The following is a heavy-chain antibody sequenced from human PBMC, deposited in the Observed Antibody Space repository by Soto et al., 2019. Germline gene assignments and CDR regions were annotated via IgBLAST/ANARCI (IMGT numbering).Heavy chain of an antibody. J-gene: IGHJ4*02. CDR3: ARVADYYDSSGYLPVVD. CDR2: IISRGSFI. V-gene: IGHV3-21*01. Sequence: EVQLVESGGGLVKPGGSLTLSCAASGFSFSNDNMNWIRQAPGKGLEWLSSIISRGSFIYYADSVKGRFTISRDNAKNSLYLQMNSLRAEATALYYCARVADYYDSSGYLPVVDWGQGTLVTVSS. CDR1: GFSFSNDN. D-gene: IGHD3-22*01.